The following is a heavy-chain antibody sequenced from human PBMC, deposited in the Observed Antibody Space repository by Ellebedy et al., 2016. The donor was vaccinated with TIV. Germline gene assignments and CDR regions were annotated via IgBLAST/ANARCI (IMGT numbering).Heavy chain of an antibody. CDR2: IRQDGNEK. CDR3: ARRYFDL. J-gene: IGHJ2*01. Sequence: GESLKISCAVSGFMLSDYWMSWVRQAPGKGLEWVDNIRQDGNEKYYVDSVKGRFTISRDNAKNSLYLQMNSLRAEDTAVYYCARRYFDLWGRGTLVTVSS. V-gene: IGHV3-7*03. CDR1: GFMLSDYW.